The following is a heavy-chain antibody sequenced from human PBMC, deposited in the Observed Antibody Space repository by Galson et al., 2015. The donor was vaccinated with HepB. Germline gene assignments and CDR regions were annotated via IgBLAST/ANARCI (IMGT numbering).Heavy chain of an antibody. CDR2: IIPIFGTA. Sequence: SVKVSCKASGGTFSSYAISWVRQAPGQGLEWMGGIIPIFGTANYAQKFQGRVTITADKSTSTAYMELSSLRSEDTAVYYCARTYSSGWYPIGPGSYNWFDPWGQGTLVTVSS. CDR3: ARTYSSGWYPIGPGSYNWFDP. V-gene: IGHV1-69*06. D-gene: IGHD6-19*01. J-gene: IGHJ5*02. CDR1: GGTFSSYA.